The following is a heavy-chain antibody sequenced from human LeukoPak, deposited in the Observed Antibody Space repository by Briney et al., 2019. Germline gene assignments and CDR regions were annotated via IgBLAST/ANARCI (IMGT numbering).Heavy chain of an antibody. CDR2: INPSGGST. J-gene: IGHJ5*02. CDR1: GYTFTSYY. CDR3: ARDAEARVIAVAGMRPPQYNWFDP. Sequence: GASVKVSCKASGYTFTSYYMHWVRQAPGQGLEWMGIINPSGGSTSYAQKFQGRVTMTRDTSTSTVYMELSSLRSEDTAVYYCARDAEARVIAVAGMRPPQYNWFDPWGQGTLVTVSS. V-gene: IGHV1-46*01. D-gene: IGHD6-19*01.